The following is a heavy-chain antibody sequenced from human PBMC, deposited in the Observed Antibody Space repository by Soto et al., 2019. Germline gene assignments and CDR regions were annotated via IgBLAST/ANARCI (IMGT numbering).Heavy chain of an antibody. D-gene: IGHD3-16*01. CDR2: ISSSSSYI. CDR1: GFTFSSYS. Sequence: VGSLRLSCAASGFTFSSYSMNWVRQAPGKGLEWVSSISSSSSYIYYADSVKGRFTISRDNAKNSLYLQMNSLRAEDTAVYYCARSTRGFGYCDYWAQGTLVTAPQ. V-gene: IGHV3-21*01. J-gene: IGHJ4*02. CDR3: ARSTRGFGYCDY.